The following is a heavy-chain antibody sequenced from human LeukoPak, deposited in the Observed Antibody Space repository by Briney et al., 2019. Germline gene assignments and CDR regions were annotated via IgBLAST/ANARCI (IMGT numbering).Heavy chain of an antibody. CDR1: GGSISSSSYY. V-gene: IGHV4-39*07. D-gene: IGHD1/OR15-1a*01. CDR2: IYYSGST. Sequence: KASETLSLTCTVSGGSISSSSYYWGWIRQPPGKGLEWIGSIYYSGSTYYNPSLKSRVTISVDTSKNQFSLKLTSVTAADTAVYYCARGRYGTITRGWFDPWGQGTLVTVSS. J-gene: IGHJ5*02. CDR3: ARGRYGTITRGWFDP.